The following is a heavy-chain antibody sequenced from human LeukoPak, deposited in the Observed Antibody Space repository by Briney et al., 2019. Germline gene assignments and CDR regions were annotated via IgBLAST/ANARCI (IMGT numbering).Heavy chain of an antibody. J-gene: IGHJ4*02. D-gene: IGHD5-18*01. CDR3: AKGGYSYGYWGGEFDS. Sequence: GGSLRLSCAASGFTFDDYAMHWVRQAPGKGLEWVSGISWNSGSIDYADSVKGRFTISRDNAKNSLFLQMNSLRVEDMASYYCAKGGYSYGYWGGEFDSWGQGTLVTVSS. CDR2: ISWNSGSI. V-gene: IGHV3-9*03. CDR1: GFTFDDYA.